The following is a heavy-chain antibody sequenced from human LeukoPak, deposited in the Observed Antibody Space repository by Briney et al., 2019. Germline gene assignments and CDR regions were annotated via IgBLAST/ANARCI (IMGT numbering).Heavy chain of an antibody. D-gene: IGHD6-19*01. Sequence: GGSLRLSCAASGFTFSSYWMHWVRQAPGQGLVWVSRINSDGSSTSYADSVKGRFTISRDNAKNTLYLQMNSLSAEDTAVYYCASDPVAGIFDYWGQGTLVTVSS. V-gene: IGHV3-74*01. J-gene: IGHJ4*02. CDR3: ASDPVAGIFDY. CDR1: GFTFSSYW. CDR2: INSDGSST.